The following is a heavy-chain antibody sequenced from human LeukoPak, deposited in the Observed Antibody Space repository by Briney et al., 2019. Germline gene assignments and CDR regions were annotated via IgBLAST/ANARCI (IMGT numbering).Heavy chain of an antibody. J-gene: IGHJ4*02. CDR2: INHSVNT. V-gene: IGHV4-34*01. D-gene: IGHD1-7*01. CDR1: GGSFSGYY. CDR3: AREGTVGVIDY. Sequence: SETLSLTCAVYGGSFSGYYWSWIRQPAGKELEWIGEINHSVNTNYNPSIKTRVTISADPSKNQFSLRLRSVSAGVTAIYCCAREGTVGVIDYWGQGILVTVSS.